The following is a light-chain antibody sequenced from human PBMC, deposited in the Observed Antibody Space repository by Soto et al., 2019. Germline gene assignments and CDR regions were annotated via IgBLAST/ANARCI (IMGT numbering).Light chain of an antibody. J-gene: IGKJ5*01. CDR3: QQSYSTLSIT. CDR1: QTISSY. V-gene: IGKV1-39*01. CDR2: AAS. Sequence: DIQMTQSPSSLSASVGDRVTITCRASQTISSYLNWYQQKPGKAPKLLIYAASSLQSWVPSRFSGCGSGTDFTLTISSLQPEDFATDYCQQSYSTLSITFGQGTRLDIK.